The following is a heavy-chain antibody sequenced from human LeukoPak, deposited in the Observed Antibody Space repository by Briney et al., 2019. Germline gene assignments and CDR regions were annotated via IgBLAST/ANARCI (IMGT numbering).Heavy chain of an antibody. CDR3: ARSLERFGTRDY. CDR2: INQDGSEK. V-gene: IGHV3-7*01. D-gene: IGHD3-10*01. Sequence: GGSLRLSCAGSEFIFGAYWMTWVRQAPGKGLEWVAHINQDGSEKYYMDSVKGRFTISRDNAKKSLFLQMNSLTAEDTALYYCARSLERFGTRDYWGQGTLVTVSS. J-gene: IGHJ4*02. CDR1: EFIFGAYW.